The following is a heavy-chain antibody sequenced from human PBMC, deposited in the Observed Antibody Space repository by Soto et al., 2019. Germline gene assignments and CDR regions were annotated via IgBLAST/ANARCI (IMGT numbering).Heavy chain of an antibody. V-gene: IGHV3-21*04. D-gene: IGHD3-10*01. CDR1: GFTFSSYS. J-gene: IGHJ4*02. CDR2: ISSSSSYI. CDR3: AKIPTGSGSSKFDY. Sequence: GGSLRLSCAASGFTFSSYSMNWVRQAPGKGLEWVSSISSSSSYIYYADSVKGRFTTSRDNSQNQLYLQMNNLRGDDTAMYYCAKIPTGSGSSKFDYWGQGIQVTVSS.